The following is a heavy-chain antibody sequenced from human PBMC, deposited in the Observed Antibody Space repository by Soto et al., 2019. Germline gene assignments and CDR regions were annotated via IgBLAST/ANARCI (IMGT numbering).Heavy chain of an antibody. CDR3: ARGASGYELDYYYYYMDV. CDR1: GYTFTRYD. Sequence: ASVKVSCKASGYTFTRYDINWVRQATGQGLEWMGWMNPNSGNTGYAQKFQGRVTMTRNTSISTAYMELSSLRSEDTAVYYCARGASGYELDYYYYYMDVWGKGTTVTVSS. CDR2: MNPNSGNT. D-gene: IGHD5-12*01. V-gene: IGHV1-8*01. J-gene: IGHJ6*03.